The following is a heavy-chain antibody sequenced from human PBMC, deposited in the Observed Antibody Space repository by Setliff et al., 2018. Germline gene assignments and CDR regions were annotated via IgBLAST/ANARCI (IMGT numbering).Heavy chain of an antibody. CDR1: GFTFSNCW. CDR2: INPHASEK. CDR3: GRDVFDFRTGQGGP. V-gene: IGHV3-7*01. D-gene: IGHD3-3*01. J-gene: IGHJ5*02. Sequence: GGSLRLSCAVSGFTFSNCWVSWVRQAPGKGLEWLASINPHASEKYYVDSVKGRFTISRDNAKNSLSLQMNDLRAEDTSVYYCGRDVFDFRTGQGGPWGQGTLVTVSS.